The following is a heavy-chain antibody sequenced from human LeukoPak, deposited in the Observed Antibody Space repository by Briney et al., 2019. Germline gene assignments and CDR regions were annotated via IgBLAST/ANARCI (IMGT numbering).Heavy chain of an antibody. CDR1: GGTFSSYA. CDR2: IIPILGTA. J-gene: IGHJ4*02. V-gene: IGHV1-69*13. CDR3: ARGLSVAANRPLGY. Sequence: ASVKVSCKASGGTFSSYAISWVRQAPGQGLEWMGGIIPILGTANYAQKFQGRVTITADESTSTAYMELSSLRSEDTAVYYCARGLSVAANRPLGYWGQGTLVTVSS. D-gene: IGHD2-15*01.